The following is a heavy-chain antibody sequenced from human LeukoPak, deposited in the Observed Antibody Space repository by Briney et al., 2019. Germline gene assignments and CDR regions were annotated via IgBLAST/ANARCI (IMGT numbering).Heavy chain of an antibody. CDR2: INHSGST. Sequence: PGGSLRLSCAASGFTFSDYYMSWIRQAPGKGLEWIGEINHSGSTSYNPSLKSRVTISINTSKNQFSLKLSSVTAAGTAVFYCARRVWFGESSHWSFDLWGRGTLVTVSS. V-gene: IGHV4-34*01. CDR3: ARRVWFGESSHWSFDL. D-gene: IGHD3-10*01. CDR1: GFTFSDYY. J-gene: IGHJ2*01.